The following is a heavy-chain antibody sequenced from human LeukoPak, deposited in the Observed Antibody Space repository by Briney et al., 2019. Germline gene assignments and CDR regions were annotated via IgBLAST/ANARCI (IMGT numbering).Heavy chain of an antibody. CDR3: ANVFDY. J-gene: IGHJ4*02. CDR1: GFSLSRYR. Sequence: GGSLRLSCAASGFSLSRYRMHWVRQAPGKGLVWVSRTNGDGSSTSYADSVKGRFTISRDNAKNTLYLQMNSLRAEDTAVYYCANVFDYWGQGTLVTVSS. V-gene: IGHV3-74*01. CDR2: TNGDGSST.